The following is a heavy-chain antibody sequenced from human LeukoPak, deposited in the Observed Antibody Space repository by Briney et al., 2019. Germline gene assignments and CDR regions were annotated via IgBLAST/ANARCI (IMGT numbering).Heavy chain of an antibody. J-gene: IGHJ4*02. CDR1: GFTFSNAW. CDR2: IKSKTDGGTT. D-gene: IGHD2-2*03. CDR3: TTDLDIVVVPAAIGSGY. Sequence: PGGSLRLSCAASGFTFSNAWMSWVRQAPGKGLEWVGRIKSKTDGGTTDYAAPVKGRFTTSRDDSKNTLYLQMNSLKTEDTAVYYCTTDLDIVVVPAAIGSGYWGQGTLVTVSS. V-gene: IGHV3-15*01.